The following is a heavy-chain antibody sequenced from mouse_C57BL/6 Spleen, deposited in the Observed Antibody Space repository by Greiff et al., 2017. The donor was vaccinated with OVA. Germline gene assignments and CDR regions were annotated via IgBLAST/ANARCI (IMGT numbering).Heavy chain of an antibody. CDR3: ARAEGAMDY. J-gene: IGHJ4*01. CDR1: GYTFTSYW. V-gene: IGHV1-55*01. CDR2: IYPGSGST. Sequence: QVQLKQSGAELVKPGASVKMSCKASGYTFTSYWITWVKQRPGQGLEWIGDIYPGSGSTNYNEKFKSKATLTVDKSSSTAYMQLSSLTSEDSAVYYCARAEGAMDYWGQGTSVTVSS.